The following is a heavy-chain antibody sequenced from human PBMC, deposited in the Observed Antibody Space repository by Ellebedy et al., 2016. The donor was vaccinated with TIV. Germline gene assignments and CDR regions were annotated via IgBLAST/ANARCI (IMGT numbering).Heavy chain of an antibody. CDR3: AREGWFGALRGDV. CDR2: IYPNSGDT. CDR1: GYTFTDYH. Sequence: AASVKVSCKTSGYTFTDYHMHWVRQAPGQGLEWMGWIYPNSGDTRYAQKFQGRVTMTRDTSITTAYMELTRLTSDDTAVYYCAREGWFGALRGDVWGQGTTVTVSS. D-gene: IGHD3-10*01. J-gene: IGHJ6*02. V-gene: IGHV1-2*02.